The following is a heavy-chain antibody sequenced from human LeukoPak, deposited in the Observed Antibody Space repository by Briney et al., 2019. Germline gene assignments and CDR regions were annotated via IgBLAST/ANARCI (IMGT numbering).Heavy chain of an antibody. V-gene: IGHV4-39*01. CDR3: AAYYYDSSGYL. CDR1: GGSISSSNYY. D-gene: IGHD3-22*01. Sequence: SETLSLTCTVSGGSISSSNYYWGWIRQPPGKGLEWIGSVYYSGSTYYNPSLKSRVTVSVDTSKNQFSLKLSSVTAADTAVYYCAAYYYDSSGYLWGRGTLVTVSS. J-gene: IGHJ4*02. CDR2: VYYSGST.